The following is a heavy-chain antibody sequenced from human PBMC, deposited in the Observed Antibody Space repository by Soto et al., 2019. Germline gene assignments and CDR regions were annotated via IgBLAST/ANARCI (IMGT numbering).Heavy chain of an antibody. V-gene: IGHV3-23*01. CDR1: GFTFRSYA. J-gene: IGHJ6*02. CDR2: IRGSGGST. CDR3: AKDHTIFGVDIISQGPDYYGMDV. Sequence: PGGSLRLSCAASGFTFRSYAMSWVRQAPRKGLERVSAIRGSGGSTYHAGTVKSRFTISRDNSKNKLYLQMDSLRDDDTTGYYCAKDHTIFGVDIISQGPDYYGMDVWGQGTTVPVSS. D-gene: IGHD3-3*01.